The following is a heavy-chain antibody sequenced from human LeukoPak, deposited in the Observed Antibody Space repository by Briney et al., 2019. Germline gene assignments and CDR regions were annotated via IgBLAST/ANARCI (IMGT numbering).Heavy chain of an antibody. V-gene: IGHV4-34*01. J-gene: IGHJ6*02. CDR3: ARGRAAARQVYYYGMDV. Sequence: SETLSLTCADYAGSFSGYYWSWIRQPPGKGLEWIGEINHSGSTNYNPSLKSRVTISVDTSKNQFSLKLSSMTAADTAVYYCARGRAAARQVYYYGMDVWGQGTTVTVSS. D-gene: IGHD6-6*01. CDR2: INHSGST. CDR1: AGSFSGYY.